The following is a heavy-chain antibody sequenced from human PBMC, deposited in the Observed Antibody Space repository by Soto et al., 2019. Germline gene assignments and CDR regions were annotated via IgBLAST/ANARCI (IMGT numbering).Heavy chain of an antibody. CDR3: ARLAPRDGDPKTVRAFDI. V-gene: IGHV4-59*01. D-gene: IGHD1-1*01. CDR1: GGSISSYY. Sequence: QVQLQESGPGLVKPSETLSLTCTVSGGSISSYYWSWIRQPPGKGLEWIAYISSRGSTKYNPSLRSRVTISLDTSTNQFSLKSTSVTAADTAVYYCARLAPRDGDPKTVRAFDIWGQGTMVTVSS. CDR2: ISSRGST. J-gene: IGHJ3*02.